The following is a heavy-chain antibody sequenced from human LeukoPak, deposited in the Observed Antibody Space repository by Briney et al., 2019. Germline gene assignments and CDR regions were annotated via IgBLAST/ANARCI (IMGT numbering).Heavy chain of an antibody. CDR2: IWYDGSNK. CDR1: GFTFSSYG. D-gene: IGHD4-11*01. Sequence: GGSLRLSCAASGFTFSSYGMHWVRQAPGKGLEWVAVIWYDGSNKYYADSVKGRFTIFRDNSKSTLYLQMNSLRAEDTAVYYCAKDQGGTVTTHLDYWGQGTLVTVSS. CDR3: AKDQGGTVTTHLDY. J-gene: IGHJ4*02. V-gene: IGHV3-33*06.